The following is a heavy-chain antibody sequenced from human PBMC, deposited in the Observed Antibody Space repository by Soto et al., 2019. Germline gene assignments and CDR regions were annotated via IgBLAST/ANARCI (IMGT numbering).Heavy chain of an antibody. Sequence: GGSLRLSCAASGFTFSSYGMHWVRQAPGKGLEWVAVISYDGSNKYYADSVKGRFTISRDNSKNTLYLQMNSLRAEDTAVYYCATLGPARLLASWGQGTLVTVSS. J-gene: IGHJ4*02. CDR2: ISYDGSNK. CDR3: ATLGPARLLAS. D-gene: IGHD1-26*01. V-gene: IGHV3-30*03. CDR1: GFTFSSYG.